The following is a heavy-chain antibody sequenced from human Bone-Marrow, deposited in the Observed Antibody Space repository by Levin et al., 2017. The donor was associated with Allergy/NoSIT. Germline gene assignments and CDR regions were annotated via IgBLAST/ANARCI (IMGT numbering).Heavy chain of an antibody. Sequence: GESLKISCAASGFTFSTYAMSWVRQAPGKGLEWVSGITSSGGRTYYADSVKGRFTISRDISNNTLYLQMNRLRAEDTAVYYCAIDGNDISMLRGVRFSAFDTWGQGTVVTVSS. CDR3: AIDGNDISMLRGVRFSAFDT. CDR2: ITSSGGRT. J-gene: IGHJ3*02. CDR1: GFTFSTYA. V-gene: IGHV3-23*01. D-gene: IGHD3-10*01.